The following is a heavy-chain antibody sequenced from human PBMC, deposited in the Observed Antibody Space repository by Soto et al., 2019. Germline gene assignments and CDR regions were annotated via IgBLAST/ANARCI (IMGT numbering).Heavy chain of an antibody. D-gene: IGHD3-22*01. CDR3: ARWYYDSSGYQGPDY. V-gene: IGHV3-11*06. J-gene: IGHJ4*02. CDR2: ISSSSSYT. Sequence: GGSLRLSCAVSGFTFSDYYMSWIRQAPGKGLEWVSYISSSSSYTNYADSVKGRFTISRDNAKNSLYLQMNSLRAEDTAVYYCARWYYDSSGYQGPDYWGQGTLVTVSS. CDR1: GFTFSDYY.